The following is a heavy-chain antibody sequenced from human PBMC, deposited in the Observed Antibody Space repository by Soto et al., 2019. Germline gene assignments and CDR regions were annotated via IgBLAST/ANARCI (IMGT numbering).Heavy chain of an antibody. CDR1: GFTFSSYS. D-gene: IGHD3-16*01. V-gene: IGHV3-48*02. CDR2: ISGSSTI. CDR3: ARVGLGLFGMDV. J-gene: IGHJ6*02. Sequence: EVQLVESGGGLVQPGGSLRVSCAASGFTFSSYSINWVRQAPGKGLEWVSYISGSSTIYYADSVKGRFTISRDNAKNSLYLQMNSLREEDTAVYYCARVGLGLFGMDVWGQGTKVTVYS.